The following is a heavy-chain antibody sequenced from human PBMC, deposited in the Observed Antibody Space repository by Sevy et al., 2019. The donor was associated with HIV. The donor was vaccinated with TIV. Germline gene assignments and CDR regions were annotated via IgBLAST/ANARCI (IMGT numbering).Heavy chain of an antibody. D-gene: IGHD1-26*01. J-gene: IGHJ4*02. CDR3: GRHAGVGTTNHFDC. CDR2: IDYSGNT. Sequence: SETLSLTCTVSGGSISSSSYYWGWIRQPPGKGPEWIGSIDYSGNTYYNPSLKSRVTISVDTSKNQFSLQLSSVTAADTAVYFCGRHAGVGTTNHFDCWGQGTLVTVSS. V-gene: IGHV4-39*01. CDR1: GGSISSSSYY.